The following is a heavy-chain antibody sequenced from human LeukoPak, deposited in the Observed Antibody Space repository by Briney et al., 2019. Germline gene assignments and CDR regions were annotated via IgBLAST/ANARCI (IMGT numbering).Heavy chain of an antibody. CDR3: AGRPGYSSSWYDEDYWNFDL. V-gene: IGHV4-38-2*02. D-gene: IGHD6-13*01. CDR1: GYSISSGYY. CDR2: IYHSGST. Sequence: PSETLSLTCTVSGYSISSGYYWGWIRQPPGKGLEWIGSIYHSGSTYYNPSLKSRVTISVDTSKNQFSLKLSSVTAADTAVYYCAGRPGYSSSWYDEDYWNFDLWGRGTLVTVSS. J-gene: IGHJ2*01.